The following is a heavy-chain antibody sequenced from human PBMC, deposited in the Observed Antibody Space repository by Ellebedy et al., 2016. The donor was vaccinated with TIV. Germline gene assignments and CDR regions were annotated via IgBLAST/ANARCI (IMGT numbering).Heavy chain of an antibody. CDR3: ATWETTVNKRHY. Sequence: MPSETLSLTCAVYGGSSSGYFWSWFRQPPGKGLEWIGEIHHCGGTTYNPSLKSRVTISDDRSKNQFSLRLNSVTAADTAVYYCATWETTVNKRHYWGQGTLVIVSS. D-gene: IGHD4-17*01. CDR1: GGSSSGYF. CDR2: IHHCGGT. V-gene: IGHV4-34*01. J-gene: IGHJ4*02.